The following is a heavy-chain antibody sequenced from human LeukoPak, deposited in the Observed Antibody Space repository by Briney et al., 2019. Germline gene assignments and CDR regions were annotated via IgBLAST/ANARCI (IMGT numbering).Heavy chain of an antibody. CDR1: RGSIASTSDY. J-gene: IGHJ5*02. Sequence: PSETLSLTCTVSRGSIASTSDYWGWIRQPPGKGLEWLGSFYYGGSTYDNPSLRSRVTISIDTSKNQFSLKVTSVTAADTALYYCARIGGGSWRNPGHWFDPWGQGALVTVSS. CDR2: FYYGGST. D-gene: IGHD2-15*01. V-gene: IGHV4-39*01. CDR3: ARIGGGSWRNPGHWFDP.